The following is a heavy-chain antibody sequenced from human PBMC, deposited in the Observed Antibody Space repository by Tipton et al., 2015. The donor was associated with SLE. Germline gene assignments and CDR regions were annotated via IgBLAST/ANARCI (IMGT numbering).Heavy chain of an antibody. D-gene: IGHD3-10*01. CDR1: GFTFSSYE. CDR3: AGDDYASGIT. V-gene: IGHV3-48*03. J-gene: IGHJ5*02. CDR2: ISSSGSTI. Sequence: GSLRLSCAASGFTFSSYEMNWVRQAPGKGLEWVSYISSSGSTIYYADSVKGRFTISRDNAKNSLYLQMNSLRVEDTAVYFCAGDDYASGITWGQGTLVTVSS.